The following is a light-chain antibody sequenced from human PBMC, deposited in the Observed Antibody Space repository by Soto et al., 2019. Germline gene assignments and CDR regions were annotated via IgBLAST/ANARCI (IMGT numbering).Light chain of an antibody. CDR1: SSDVGGYNY. CDR2: EVS. Sequence: QSALTQPASVSGSPGQSITISCTGTSSDVGGYNYVSWYQQYPGKAPKLMIYEVSNRPSGVSNRFSGSKSGNTASLTISGHQAEDEADYYCSSYTSSNTPVVFGGGTKLTVL. V-gene: IGLV2-14*01. J-gene: IGLJ2*01. CDR3: SSYTSSNTPVV.